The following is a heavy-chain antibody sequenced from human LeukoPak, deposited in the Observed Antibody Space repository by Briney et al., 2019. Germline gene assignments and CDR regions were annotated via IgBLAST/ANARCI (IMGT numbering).Heavy chain of an antibody. CDR1: GFTVSNNY. CDR2: IYSGGST. CDR3: ASKASYYYNFDAFDI. J-gene: IGHJ3*02. Sequence: GGSLRLSCAASGFTVSNNYFSWVRQAPGKGLEWVSAIYSGGSTHYADSVKGRFTISRDNSKNTLYLQMNSLRAEDTAVYYCASKASYYYNFDAFDIWGQGTMVTVSS. D-gene: IGHD2/OR15-2a*01. V-gene: IGHV3-66*01.